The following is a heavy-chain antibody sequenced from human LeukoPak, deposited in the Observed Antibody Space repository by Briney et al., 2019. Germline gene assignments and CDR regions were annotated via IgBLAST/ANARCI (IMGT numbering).Heavy chain of an antibody. CDR3: ARQGGTLNWFDP. CDR1: GGSISSSSYY. J-gene: IGHJ5*02. CDR2: IFYSGSA. D-gene: IGHD1-7*01. Sequence: SEALSLTCTVSGGSISSSSYYWGWIRQPPGKGLECIGSIFYSGSAYYNPSLKSRVAISVDTSKNQFSLKLSSVTAADTAVYYCARQGGTLNWFDPWGQGTLVTVSS. V-gene: IGHV4-39*01.